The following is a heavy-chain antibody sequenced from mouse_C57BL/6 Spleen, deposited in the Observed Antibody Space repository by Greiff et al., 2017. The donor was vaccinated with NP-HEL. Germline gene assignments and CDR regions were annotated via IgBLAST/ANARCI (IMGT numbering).Heavy chain of an antibody. D-gene: IGHD2-3*01. CDR2: IRLKSDNYAT. Sequence: EVQGVESGGGLVQPGGSMKLSCVASGFTFSNYWMNWVRQSPEKGLEWVAQIRLKSDNYATHYAESVKGRFTISRDESKSSVYLQMNNLRAEDTGIYYCTVGYYSYWYFDVWGTGTTVTVSS. J-gene: IGHJ1*03. V-gene: IGHV6-3*01. CDR3: TVGYYSYWYFDV. CDR1: GFTFSNYW.